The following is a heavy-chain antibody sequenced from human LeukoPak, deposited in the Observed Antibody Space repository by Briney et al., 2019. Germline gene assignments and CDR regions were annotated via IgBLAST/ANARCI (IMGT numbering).Heavy chain of an antibody. V-gene: IGHV1-8*01. CDR1: GYTFTSYD. CDR2: MNPNSGDT. J-gene: IGHJ1*01. D-gene: IGHD2-2*01. Sequence: ASVKVSCKASGYTFTSYDINWVRQATGQGLEWMGWMNPNSGDTGYAQKFQGRVTMTRNTSIRTAYMELRSLRSEDTAVYYCARVVDCSSTSCYEEYFQHWGQGTLVTVSS. CDR3: ARVVDCSSTSCYEEYFQH.